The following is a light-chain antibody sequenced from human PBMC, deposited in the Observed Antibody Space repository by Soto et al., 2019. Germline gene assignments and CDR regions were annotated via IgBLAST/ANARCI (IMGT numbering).Light chain of an antibody. CDR1: QSVAKNY. CDR2: DAS. V-gene: IGKV3-20*01. CDR3: QLCSSSPLT. Sequence: EIVLTQSPGPLSLSPGERATLSCRASQSVAKNYLAWYQQKPGQAPRLLIHDASIRATGIPDRFSGSGSGTDFTLTISRLEPEDFAVYYCQLCSSSPLTVGGGTKVEIK. J-gene: IGKJ4*01.